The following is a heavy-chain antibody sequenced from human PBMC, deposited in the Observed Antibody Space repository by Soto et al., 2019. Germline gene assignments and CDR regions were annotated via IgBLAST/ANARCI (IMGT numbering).Heavy chain of an antibody. CDR3: ARDNSYGYAFDI. CDR1: GFTFSSYA. Sequence: PGGPLRLSCAASGFTFSSYAMHWVLQAPGKGLEYVSAISSNGGSTYYANSVKGRFTISRDNSKNTLYLQMGSLRAEDMAVYYCARDNSYGYAFDIWGQGTMVTVSS. D-gene: IGHD4-17*01. J-gene: IGHJ3*02. V-gene: IGHV3-64*01. CDR2: ISSNGGST.